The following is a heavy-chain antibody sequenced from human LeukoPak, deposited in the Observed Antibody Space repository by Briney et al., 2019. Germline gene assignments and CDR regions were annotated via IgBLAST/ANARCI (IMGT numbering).Heavy chain of an antibody. J-gene: IGHJ4*02. D-gene: IGHD2-15*01. V-gene: IGHV3-15*01. CDR2: IRSKADGGTT. CDR3: STLVTR. Sequence: GGSLRLSCGASGFTFSRFWMTWVRQAPGKGLEWVGRIRSKADGGTTDYAAPVKGRFTISRDDSTNTLYLQMNSLRTEDTAVYYCSTLVTRWGQGTLVTVSS. CDR1: GFTFSRFW.